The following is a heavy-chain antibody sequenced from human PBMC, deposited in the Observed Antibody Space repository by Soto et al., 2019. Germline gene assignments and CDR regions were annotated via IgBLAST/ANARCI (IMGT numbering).Heavy chain of an antibody. V-gene: IGHV1-18*01. CDR1: GYTFTSYG. Sequence: ASVKVSCKASGYTFTSYGISWVRQAPGQGLEWMGWISAYNGNTNYAQKLQGRVTMTTDTSTSTAYMGLRSLRSDDTAVYCCARGITMVRGVIISDYFDYWGQGXLVTVS. J-gene: IGHJ4*02. D-gene: IGHD3-10*01. CDR3: ARGITMVRGVIISDYFDY. CDR2: ISAYNGNT.